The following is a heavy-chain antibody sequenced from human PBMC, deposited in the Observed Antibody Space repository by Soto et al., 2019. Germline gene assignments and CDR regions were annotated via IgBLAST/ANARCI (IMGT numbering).Heavy chain of an antibody. D-gene: IGHD1-26*01. Sequence: GQLLESGGGMVQPGGSLKLSCAASGFTFSRFAMNWVRLPPGRGLEWVAAVTSSASSTHYADSVSGSFTISRDNSKNTVYLQMYILRADDTTVYYWAKGGAVLLDPFDVWGQGTMVTVSS. J-gene: IGHJ3*01. CDR2: VTSSASST. CDR3: AKGGAVLLDPFDV. CDR1: GFTFSRFA. V-gene: IGHV3-23*01.